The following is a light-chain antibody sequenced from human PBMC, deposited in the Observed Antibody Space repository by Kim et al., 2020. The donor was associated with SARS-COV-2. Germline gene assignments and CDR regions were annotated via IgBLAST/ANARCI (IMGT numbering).Light chain of an antibody. CDR3: CSYAGSYTMI. Sequence: QSALTQPRSVSGSPGQSVTISCTGTSSDIGGYNYVSWYRQDPGKAPKIMIYDVSKRPSGVPDRFSGSKFGNAASLTISGLQAENESDYYCCSYAGSYTMIFGGGTQLTVL. J-gene: IGLJ2*01. CDR1: SSDIGGYNY. V-gene: IGLV2-11*01. CDR2: DVS.